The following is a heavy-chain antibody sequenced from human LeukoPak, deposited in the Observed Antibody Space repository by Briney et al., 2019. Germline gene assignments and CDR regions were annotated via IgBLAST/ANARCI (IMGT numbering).Heavy chain of an antibody. CDR2: INPNSGGT. CDR3: ARDPRRGYSGYDRGWFDP. CDR1: GYTFTGYY. D-gene: IGHD5-12*01. V-gene: IGHV1-2*02. Sequence: ASVKVSCTASGYTFTGYYMHWVRQAPGHGLEWMGWINPNSGGTNYAQKFQGRVTMTRDTSISTAYMELSRLRSDDTAVYYCARDPRRGYSGYDRGWFDPWGQGTLVTVSS. J-gene: IGHJ5*02.